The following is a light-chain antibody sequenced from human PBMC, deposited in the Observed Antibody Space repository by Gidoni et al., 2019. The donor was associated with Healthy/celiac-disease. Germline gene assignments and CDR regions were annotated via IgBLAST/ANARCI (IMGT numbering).Light chain of an antibody. V-gene: IGKV3-20*01. CDR1: QSVRSSY. CDR2: GAS. Sequence: DIVLTQSPGTLSLSPGERATLSCRASQSVRSSYLAWYQQKPGQAPRLLIYGASSRATGIPDRFSGSGSGTDFTLTISRLEPEDFAVYYCQQYGSSPPLTFXGXTKVEIK. CDR3: QQYGSSPPLT. J-gene: IGKJ4*01.